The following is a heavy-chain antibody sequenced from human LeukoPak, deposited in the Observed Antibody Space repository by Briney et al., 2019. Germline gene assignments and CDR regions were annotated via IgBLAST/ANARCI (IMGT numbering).Heavy chain of an antibody. Sequence: ASVKVSCKVSGNTLTELSTHWVRQAPGKGPEWMGGFDPEDGEIIYAEKFQGRVAMTEDISSDTAYMYLSRLASDDTAVYYCVTVESSKSDHDAAADFYFVYWGQGSQVTVST. CDR1: GNTLTELS. CDR3: VTVESSKSDHDAAADFYFVY. CDR2: FDPEDGEI. D-gene: IGHD5-12*01. J-gene: IGHJ4*02. V-gene: IGHV1-24*01.